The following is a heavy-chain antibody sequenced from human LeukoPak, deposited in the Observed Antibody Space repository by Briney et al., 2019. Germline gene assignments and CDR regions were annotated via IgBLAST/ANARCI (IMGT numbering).Heavy chain of an antibody. CDR3: ARRGTYYYGMEV. Sequence: SETLSLTCAVYGGSFSGYYWSWIRQPPGKGLEWIGEINHSGSTNYNPSLKSRVTISVDTSKNQFSLKLSSVTAADTAVYYCARRGTYYYGMEVWGKGTTVTVSS. CDR1: GGSFSGYY. CDR2: INHSGST. J-gene: IGHJ6*04. V-gene: IGHV4-34*01.